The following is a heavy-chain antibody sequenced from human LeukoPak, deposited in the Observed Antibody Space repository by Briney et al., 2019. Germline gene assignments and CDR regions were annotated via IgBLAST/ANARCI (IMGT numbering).Heavy chain of an antibody. CDR2: IIPIFGTA. J-gene: IGHJ3*02. CDR3: ARPAHYYDSSGYTHGAFDI. D-gene: IGHD3-22*01. Sequence: SVKVSCKASGGTFSSYAISWVRQAPGQGLEWMGGIIPIFGTANYAQKFQGRVTITADESTSTAYMELSSLRPEDTAVYYCARPAHYYDSSGYTHGAFDIWGQGTMVTVSS. CDR1: GGTFSSYA. V-gene: IGHV1-69*13.